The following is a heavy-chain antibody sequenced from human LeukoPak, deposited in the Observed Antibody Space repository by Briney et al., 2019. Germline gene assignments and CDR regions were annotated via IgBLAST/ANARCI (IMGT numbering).Heavy chain of an antibody. V-gene: IGHV3-21*01. CDR1: GFTFSSYS. J-gene: IGHJ4*02. CDR2: ISSSSSYI. Sequence: PGGSLRLSCAASGFTFSSYSMNWVRQAPGKGLEWVSSISSSSSYIYYADSVKGRFTISRDNAKNSLYLQMNSLRAEDTAVYYCARQIDYYGSGSLPDYWGQGTLVTVSS. CDR3: ARQIDYYGSGSLPDY. D-gene: IGHD3-10*01.